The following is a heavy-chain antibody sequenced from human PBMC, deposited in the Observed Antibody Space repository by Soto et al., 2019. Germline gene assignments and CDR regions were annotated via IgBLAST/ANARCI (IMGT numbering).Heavy chain of an antibody. CDR3: SKDFLVSSTNFGVVRGGFEI. CDR2: LSWNSGNI. Sequence: EVQLVESGGGLAQPGRSLRLSCAVSGFKFDDYGMHWVRQAPGKGLEWVSGLSWNSGNIGYGDSVKGRFTISRNNAKDFLLLKKKSLRNWDPALEYRSKDFLVSSTNFGVVRGGFEIWGQGTLVTVSS. CDR1: GFKFDDYG. D-gene: IGHD3-3*01. V-gene: IGHV3-9*01. J-gene: IGHJ3*02.